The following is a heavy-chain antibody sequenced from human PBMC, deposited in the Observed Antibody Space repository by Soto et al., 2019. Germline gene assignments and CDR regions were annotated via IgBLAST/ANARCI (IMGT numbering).Heavy chain of an antibody. CDR1: GFTFSSYA. CDR2: ISGSGGST. Sequence: GGSLRLSCAASGFTFSSYAMSWVRQAPGKGLEWVSAISGSGGSTYYADSVKGRFTISRDNSKNTLYLQMNSLRAEDTAVYYCAKCPTLRRGYYYYYMDVWGKGTTVTVSS. J-gene: IGHJ6*03. CDR3: AKCPTLRRGYYYYYMDV. V-gene: IGHV3-23*01.